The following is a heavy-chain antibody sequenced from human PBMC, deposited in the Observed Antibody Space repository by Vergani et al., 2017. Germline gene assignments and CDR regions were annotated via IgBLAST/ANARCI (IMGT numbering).Heavy chain of an antibody. V-gene: IGHV4-39*01. CDR2: IYYSGST. Sequence: QLQLQESGPGLVKPSATLSLTCSVSGASIRSSNYYWGWIRQPPGKGLEWTANIYYSGSTYYNPSLKRRVTISVNTSKNQYSLKLSSVTAADTAVYFCARHSTVEWLVKLGWIDPWGQGILVTVSS. D-gene: IGHD6-19*01. J-gene: IGHJ5*02. CDR1: GASIRSSNYY. CDR3: ARHSTVEWLVKLGWIDP.